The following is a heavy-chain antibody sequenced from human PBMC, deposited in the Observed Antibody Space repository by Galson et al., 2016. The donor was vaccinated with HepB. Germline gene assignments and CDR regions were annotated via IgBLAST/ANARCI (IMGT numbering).Heavy chain of an antibody. J-gene: IGHJ4*02. Sequence: PALVKPTQTLTLTCTFSGFSLSTSGVGVGWIRQPPGTALEWLGILYWHDDKRYSPSLKIRLTITKDTSKNQLVLTMTNMDPVDTATYYCAHRGTYGGSIDFDYWGQGTLVTVSA. CDR2: LYWHDDK. V-gene: IGHV2-5*01. D-gene: IGHD4-23*01. CDR1: GFSLSTSGVG. CDR3: AHRGTYGGSIDFDY.